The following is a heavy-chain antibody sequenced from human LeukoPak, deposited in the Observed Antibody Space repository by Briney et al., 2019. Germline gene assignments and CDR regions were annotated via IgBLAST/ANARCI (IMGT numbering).Heavy chain of an antibody. Sequence: GGSLRLSCSASGFTFSSYAMHWVRQAPGKGLEYVSAISSNGGSTYYADSVKGRFTISRDNSKNTLSLQMNSLRAEDTAVYYCARDFVYGDSLEYFQDWGQGTLVTVSS. CDR3: ARDFVYGDSLEYFQD. D-gene: IGHD4-17*01. J-gene: IGHJ1*01. CDR1: GFTFSSYA. V-gene: IGHV3-64*04. CDR2: ISSNGGST.